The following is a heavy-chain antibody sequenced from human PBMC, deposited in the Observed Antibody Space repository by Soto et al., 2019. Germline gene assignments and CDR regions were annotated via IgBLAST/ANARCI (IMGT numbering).Heavy chain of an antibody. J-gene: IGHJ4*02. CDR1: GFTFSSYA. CDR3: ARAGVLRFLEWLGILDY. D-gene: IGHD3-3*01. V-gene: IGHV3-30-3*01. Sequence: GGSLRLSCAASGFTFSSYAMHWVRQAPGKGLEWVAVISYDGSNKYYADSVKGRFTISRDNSKNTLYLQMNSLRAEDTAVYYCARAGVLRFLEWLGILDYWGQGTLVTVSS. CDR2: ISYDGSNK.